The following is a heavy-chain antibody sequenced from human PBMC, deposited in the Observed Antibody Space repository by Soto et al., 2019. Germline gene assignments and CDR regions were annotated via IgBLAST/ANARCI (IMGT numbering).Heavy chain of an antibody. Sequence: GGSLRLSCAASGFTFSSDWMSWVRQAPGKGLEWVANIKQDGSEKYYVDSVKGRFTISRDNAKNSLYLQMNSLRAEDTAVYYCARESYYDFWSGYGFYFDYWGQGTLVTVSS. V-gene: IGHV3-7*01. CDR2: IKQDGSEK. CDR3: ARESYYDFWSGYGFYFDY. CDR1: GFTFSSDW. D-gene: IGHD3-3*01. J-gene: IGHJ4*02.